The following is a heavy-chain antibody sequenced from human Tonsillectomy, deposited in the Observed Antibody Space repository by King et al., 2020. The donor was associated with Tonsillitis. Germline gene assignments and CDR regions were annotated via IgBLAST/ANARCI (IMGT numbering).Heavy chain of an antibody. CDR2: IXPILRTP. V-gene: IGHV1-69*01. Sequence: VQLVQSGAEVKKPGSSVKVSCKASGGTFSTYGINWVRQAPGQGLEWXGGIXPILRTPNYAQKXQXRLTVTADDSTSTAYMELSSLRSDETAVYYCARDLGVDTGLDNWGQXXXVTVSS. CDR3: ARDLGVDTGLDN. D-gene: IGHD5-18*01. CDR1: GGTFSTYG. J-gene: IGHJ4*02.